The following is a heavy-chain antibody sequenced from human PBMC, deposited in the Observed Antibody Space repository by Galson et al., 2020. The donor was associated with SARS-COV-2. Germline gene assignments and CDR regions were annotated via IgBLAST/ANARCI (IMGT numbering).Heavy chain of an antibody. D-gene: IGHD3-3*01. CDR3: AGYDFWSGFTS. V-gene: IGHV4-59*01. CDR2: IYYSGST. Sequence: SETLSLTCTVSGGSISSYYWSWIRQPPGKGLEWIGYIYYSGSTNYNPSLKSRVTISVDTSKNQFSLKLSSVTAADTAVYYCAGYDFWSGFTSWGQGTLVTVSS. CDR1: GGSISSYY. J-gene: IGHJ4*02.